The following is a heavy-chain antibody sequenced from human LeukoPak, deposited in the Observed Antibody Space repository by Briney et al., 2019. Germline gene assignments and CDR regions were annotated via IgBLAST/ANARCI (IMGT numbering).Heavy chain of an antibody. CDR2: IYYSGTT. Sequence: KPSQTLSLTCTVSGASISSGDYYWSWIRQPPGKGLEWIGYIYYSGTTYYNPSPKSRITISVDTSKNQFSLKLSSVTAADTAVYYCARGLKRYPHLGYYYMDVWGKGTTVTVSS. CDR3: ARGLKRYPHLGYYYMDV. CDR1: GASISSGDYY. J-gene: IGHJ6*03. D-gene: IGHD3-9*01. V-gene: IGHV4-30-4*08.